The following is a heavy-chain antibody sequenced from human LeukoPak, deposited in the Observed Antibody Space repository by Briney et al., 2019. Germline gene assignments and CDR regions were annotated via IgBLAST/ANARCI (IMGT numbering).Heavy chain of an antibody. CDR3: ASWDTDI. Sequence: PSETLSLTCAVYGGSFSGYYWSWIRQPPGKGLEWIGEINHSGSTNYNPSLKSRVTISVDTSKNQFSLKLSSVTAADTAVYYCASWDTDIWGQGTTVTVSS. V-gene: IGHV4-34*01. J-gene: IGHJ6*02. CDR2: INHSGST. D-gene: IGHD1-26*01. CDR1: GGSFSGYY.